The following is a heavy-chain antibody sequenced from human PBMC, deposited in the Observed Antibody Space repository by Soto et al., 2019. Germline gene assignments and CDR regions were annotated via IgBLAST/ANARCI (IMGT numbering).Heavy chain of an antibody. CDR2: IYPGDSDT. J-gene: IGHJ4*02. D-gene: IGHD6-19*01. CDR1: GYSFTSYW. CDR3: ARRPYSSGWYPYYFDY. Sequence: PGESLKISCKGSGYSFTSYWIGWVRQMPGKGLEWMGIIYPGDSDTRYSPSFQGQVTISADKSISTAYLQWSSLKASDTAMYYCARRPYSSGWYPYYFDYWGQGTLVTVSS. V-gene: IGHV5-51*01.